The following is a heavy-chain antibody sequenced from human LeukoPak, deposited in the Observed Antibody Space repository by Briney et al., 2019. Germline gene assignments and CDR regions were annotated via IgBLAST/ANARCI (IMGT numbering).Heavy chain of an antibody. V-gene: IGHV4-59*12. CDR1: GGSISTYY. D-gene: IGHD6-6*01. J-gene: IGHJ4*02. CDR3: ARGIRVAARPFDY. CDR2: ILYSGTT. Sequence: PSETLSLTCTVSGGSISTYYWSWIRQPPGKGLEWIGYILYSGTTKSNPSLKSRVTISVDTSKNQFSLKLSSVTAADTAVYYCARGIRVAARPFDYWGQGTLVTVSS.